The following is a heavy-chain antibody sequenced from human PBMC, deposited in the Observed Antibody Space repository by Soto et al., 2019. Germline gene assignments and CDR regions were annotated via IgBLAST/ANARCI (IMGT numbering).Heavy chain of an antibody. J-gene: IGHJ4*02. CDR3: ATGTKKRYCSVGSCYTSLDSFDY. CDR1: GFTFSSYD. D-gene: IGHD2-15*01. Sequence: EVQLVESGGGLVQPGGSLRLSCAASGFTFSSYDMHWVRQATGKGLEWVSAIGTAGDTYYPGSVKGRFTNSRENAKNSLYLQMNSLRAGDTAVYYCATGTKKRYCSVGSCYTSLDSFDYWGQGTLVTVSS. V-gene: IGHV3-13*01. CDR2: IGTAGDT.